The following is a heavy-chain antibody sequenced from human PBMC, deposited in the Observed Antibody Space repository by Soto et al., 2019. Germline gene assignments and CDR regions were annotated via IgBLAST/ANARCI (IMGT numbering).Heavy chain of an antibody. D-gene: IGHD5-18*01. CDR2: ISGSGGST. V-gene: IGHV3-23*01. CDR3: AREGGNGYSYGYSFDY. CDR1: GFTFSSYA. Sequence: PGGSLRLSCAASGFTFSSYAMSWVRQAPGKGLEWVSAISGSGGSTYYAGSVKGRFTISRDNSKNTLYLQMNSLRAEDTAVYYCAREGGNGYSYGYSFDYWGQGTQVTVSS. J-gene: IGHJ4*02.